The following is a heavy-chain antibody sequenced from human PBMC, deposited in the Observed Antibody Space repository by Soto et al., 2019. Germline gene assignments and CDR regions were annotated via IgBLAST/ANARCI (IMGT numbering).Heavy chain of an antibody. CDR1: GGSISSGGYS. V-gene: IGHV4-30-2*01. J-gene: IGHJ5*02. D-gene: IGHD2-2*01. CDR3: ARVPDR. Sequence: QLQLQESGSGLVKPSQALSLTCAVSGGSISSGGYSWIWVRQPPGKGLEWIGYIYHSGSTYYKPSPRSRVTISVARSKNQFSLKLSPVTAADTAVYYCARVPDRWGQGTLVTFSS. CDR2: IYHSGST.